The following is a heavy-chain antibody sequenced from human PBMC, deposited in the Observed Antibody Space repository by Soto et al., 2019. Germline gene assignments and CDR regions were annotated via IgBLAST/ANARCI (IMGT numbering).Heavy chain of an antibody. D-gene: IGHD1-1*01. Sequence: QITLKESAPPRVKPTQTLTLTCTFSGFSLTSRPMGVGWIRQPPGKALEWLAFIYWDDDKRYSPSLRSRLTLTKDTSGNQVVLTMTNMDPVDTATYYCAHRLSGYNWNGGSFDYWGQGALVTVSS. CDR1: GFSLTSRPMG. J-gene: IGHJ4*02. CDR2: IYWDDDK. CDR3: AHRLSGYNWNGGSFDY. V-gene: IGHV2-5*02.